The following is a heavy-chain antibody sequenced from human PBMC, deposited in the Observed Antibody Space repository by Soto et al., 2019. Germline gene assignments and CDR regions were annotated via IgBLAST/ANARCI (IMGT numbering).Heavy chain of an antibody. CDR3: ARRAAAVWFDP. CDR1: GGSIRSNSYY. D-gene: IGHD6-13*01. Sequence: QLQLQESGPGLVKSSETLSLTCTVSGGSIRSNSYYWGWIRQPPGKGLEWIGIIHYSGSTYYNPSLTSRVTISVDTSKNQFSLKLSSVAAADTAVYYCARRAAAVWFDPWGQGTLVTVSS. V-gene: IGHV4-39*01. CDR2: IHYSGST. J-gene: IGHJ5*02.